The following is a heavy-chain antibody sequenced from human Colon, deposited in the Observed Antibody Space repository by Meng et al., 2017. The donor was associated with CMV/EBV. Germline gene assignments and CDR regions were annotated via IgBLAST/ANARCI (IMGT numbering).Heavy chain of an antibody. CDR2: INHSGNT. V-gene: IGHV4-34*02. CDR1: GGSFSGYY. CDR3: ARRGHMDV. J-gene: IGHJ6*02. Sequence: QVQLQQWGAGLLKPSETLSLTCAIYGGSFSGYYWSWIRQPQGKGLEWIGEINHSGNTNYNPSLKSRVTISVDTSKNQFSLEVRSVTAADTAVYYCARRGHMDVWGHGTMVTVSS.